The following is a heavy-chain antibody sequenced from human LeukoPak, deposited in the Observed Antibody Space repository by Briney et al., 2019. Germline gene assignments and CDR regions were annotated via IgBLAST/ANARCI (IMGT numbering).Heavy chain of an antibody. D-gene: IGHD2-2*01. J-gene: IGHJ3*02. CDR1: GYSFTSYW. CDR3: ARHPVLVPAAPEGAFDI. V-gene: IGHV5-51*01. CDR2: IYPRDSET. Sequence: GESLKISCKGSGYSFTSYWIGWVRQMPGKGLEGMGIIYPRDSETRYSPSFQGQVTISADKSISTAYLQCSSRKASDTAMYYCARHPVLVPAAPEGAFDIWGQGTMVTVSS.